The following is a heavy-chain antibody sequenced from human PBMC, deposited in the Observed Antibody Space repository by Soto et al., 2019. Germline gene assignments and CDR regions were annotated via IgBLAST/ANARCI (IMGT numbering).Heavy chain of an antibody. Sequence: EVRLLESGRGLVKPGGSLRLSCATSGLTFSNYAMSWVRQAPGGGLEWVSSMSGSSSTTYYADSVRGRFTISRDRSKNTLYLQMSSLRAEDTALYYCAKNQERELPRVIDFWGQGTLVTVSS. V-gene: IGHV3-23*01. CDR1: GLTFSNYA. CDR2: MSGSSSTT. CDR3: AKNQERELPRVIDF. J-gene: IGHJ4*02. D-gene: IGHD1-7*01.